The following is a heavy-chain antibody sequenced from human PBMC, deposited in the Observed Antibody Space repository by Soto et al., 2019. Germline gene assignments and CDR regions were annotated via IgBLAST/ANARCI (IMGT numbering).Heavy chain of an antibody. CDR2: IYFTGDT. CDR1: GGSIKSGAYH. Sequence: QVQLQESGPRLLKPSETLSLTCTVSGGSIKSGAYHWNWIRQHPGKGLDWIGYIYFTGDTYYNSSHDSRLNITLDTSKNQCSLRPTSGTAADTAVCYCARGSAGPFLGVYYGVDVWGQGTTVTVSS. D-gene: IGHD3-3*01. V-gene: IGHV4-31*03. CDR3: ARGSAGPFLGVYYGVDV. J-gene: IGHJ6*02.